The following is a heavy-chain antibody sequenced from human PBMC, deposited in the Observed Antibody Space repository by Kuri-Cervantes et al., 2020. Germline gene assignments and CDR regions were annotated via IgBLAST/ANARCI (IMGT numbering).Heavy chain of an antibody. Sequence: ASVKVSCKATGYTFTGYYIHWVRQAPGQGLEWMGLIDPNSGDKRYPQKFQGRVTMTLDTSTNTVYMELSSLRSEDTAVYYCARGGSSGYYYGLDYGMDVWGQGNTVTVSS. CDR2: IDPNSGDK. V-gene: IGHV1-2*02. CDR3: ARGGSSGYYYGLDYGMDV. J-gene: IGHJ6*01. CDR1: GYTFTGYY. D-gene: IGHD3-22*01.